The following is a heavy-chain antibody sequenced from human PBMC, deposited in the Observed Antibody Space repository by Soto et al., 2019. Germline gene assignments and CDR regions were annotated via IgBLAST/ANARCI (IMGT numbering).Heavy chain of an antibody. Sequence: QVQLQESGPGLVKPSQTLSLTCTVSGGSISSGGYYWSWIRQHPGKGLERIGNIYYSGSTYYTPSLKSRVNISVDTSKTQFSLKLSAVTAADTAVYYCARVTAMVRGVIPSKYYFAYWGQGTLVTVSS. CDR1: GGSISSGGYY. J-gene: IGHJ4*02. D-gene: IGHD3-10*01. CDR3: ARVTAMVRGVIPSKYYFAY. V-gene: IGHV4-31*03. CDR2: IYYSGST.